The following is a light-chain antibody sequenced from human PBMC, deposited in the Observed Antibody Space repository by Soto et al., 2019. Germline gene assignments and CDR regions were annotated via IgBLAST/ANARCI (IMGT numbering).Light chain of an antibody. CDR3: QQSYSTMAT. CDR1: QSIRTY. CDR2: AAS. V-gene: IGKV1-39*01. Sequence: DFQMTQSPSSLSASIGDRVTITCRASQSIRTYLNWYQQKPGKAPQLLIYAASRLQSGVPSRFSGRGSGTDFTLTISSLQPEDFATYYCQQSYSTMATFGQGTKVDIK. J-gene: IGKJ1*01.